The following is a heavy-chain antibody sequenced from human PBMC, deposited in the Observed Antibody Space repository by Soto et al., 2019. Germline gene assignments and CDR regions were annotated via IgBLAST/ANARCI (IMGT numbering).Heavy chain of an antibody. CDR1: GGSISSGGYY. D-gene: IGHD6-19*01. CDR2: IYYSGST. J-gene: IGHJ4*02. Sequence: PSETLSLTCTVSGGSISSGGYYWSWIRQHPRKGLEWIGYIYYSGSTYYKPSLKSRVTISVDTSKNQFSLKLSSVTAADTAVYYCARQGTRYSSGWYGKYYFDYWGQGTLVTVSS. CDR3: ARQGTRYSSGWYGKYYFDY. V-gene: IGHV4-31*03.